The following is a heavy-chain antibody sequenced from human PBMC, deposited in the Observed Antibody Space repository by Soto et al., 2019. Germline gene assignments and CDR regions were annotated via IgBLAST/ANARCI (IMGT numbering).Heavy chain of an antibody. J-gene: IGHJ4*02. V-gene: IGHV3-23*01. Sequence: EVQVFESGGGLVQPGGSLRLSCAASGFTFSSYAMRWVRQAPGQGLEWVSAISGSGSNPYYADSVKGRFTISRDNSKNTLYLQMHSLRAEDTALYYCAKTASMTIRDGFDHWGQGTLVTVSS. D-gene: IGHD4-17*01. CDR1: GFTFSSYA. CDR2: ISGSGSNP. CDR3: AKTASMTIRDGFDH.